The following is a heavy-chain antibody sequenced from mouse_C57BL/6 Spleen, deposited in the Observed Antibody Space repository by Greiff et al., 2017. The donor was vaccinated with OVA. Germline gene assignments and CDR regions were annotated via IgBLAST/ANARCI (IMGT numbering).Heavy chain of an antibody. Sequence: LQESGAELVRPGASVTLSCKASGYTFTDYEMHWAKQTPVNGLEWIGAIAPETGGTAYNQKFKGKAILPTYKSSSTPYMELRTPTSEASAVSYCTTYSNYDWYFDVWGTGTTVTVSS. CDR1: GYTFTDYE. CDR2: IAPETGGT. D-gene: IGHD2-5*01. J-gene: IGHJ1*03. CDR3: TTYSNYDWYFDV. V-gene: IGHV1-15*01.